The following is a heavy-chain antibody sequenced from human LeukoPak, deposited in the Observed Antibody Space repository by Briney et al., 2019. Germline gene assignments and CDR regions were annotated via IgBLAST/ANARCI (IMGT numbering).Heavy chain of an antibody. CDR2: ISGSGGST. V-gene: IGHV3-23*01. Sequence: GGSLRLSCAASGFTFSNYAMSWVRQAPGKGLEWVSAISGSGGSTYYADSVKGRFTISRDNSKNTLYLQMNSLRAEDTAVYYCAKDPVHWYSSSSEYFQHWGQGTLVTVSS. D-gene: IGHD6-6*01. J-gene: IGHJ1*01. CDR1: GFTFSNYA. CDR3: AKDPVHWYSSSSEYFQH.